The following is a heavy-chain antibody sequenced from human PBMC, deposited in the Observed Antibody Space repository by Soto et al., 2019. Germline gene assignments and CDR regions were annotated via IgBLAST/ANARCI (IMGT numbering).Heavy chain of an antibody. J-gene: IGHJ4*02. V-gene: IGHV3-30*18. Sequence: GGSLRLSCAASGFTFSTYGMHWVRQAPGNGLEWVAVLSYDVSNEYYADSVKGRFTISRDNSKNTLYLQMNSLRAEDTAVYYCAKDRGVKYQLPKYFFDYWGQGALVTVSS. CDR2: LSYDVSNE. CDR3: AKDRGVKYQLPKYFFDY. CDR1: GFTFSTYG. D-gene: IGHD2-2*01.